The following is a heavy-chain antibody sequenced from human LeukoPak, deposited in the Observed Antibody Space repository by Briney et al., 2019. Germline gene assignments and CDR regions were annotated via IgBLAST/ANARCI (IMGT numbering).Heavy chain of an antibody. J-gene: IGHJ3*02. Sequence: SETLSLTCAVYGGSFSGYYWSWIRQPPGKGLEWIGEINHSGSTNYNPSLKSRVTISVDRSKNQFSLKLSSVTAADTAVYYCAREGGLTDAFDIWGQGTMVTVSS. CDR2: INHSGST. CDR3: AREGGLTDAFDI. CDR1: GGSFSGYY. D-gene: IGHD3-9*01. V-gene: IGHV4-34*01.